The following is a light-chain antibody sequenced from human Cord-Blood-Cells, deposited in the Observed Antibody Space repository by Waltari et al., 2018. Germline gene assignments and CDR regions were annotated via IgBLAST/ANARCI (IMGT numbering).Light chain of an antibody. CDR2: GAS. CDR3: QQYNNWPLT. CDR1: QSVSSN. V-gene: IGKV3-15*01. Sequence: EIVMTQSPATLSVSPGERATLSCRASQSVSSNLAWYQQKPGQAPRLLIYGASTRATGIPAMFICSGSGTDFTLTISSLQSEDFAVYYCQQYNNWPLTFGGGTKVEIK. J-gene: IGKJ4*01.